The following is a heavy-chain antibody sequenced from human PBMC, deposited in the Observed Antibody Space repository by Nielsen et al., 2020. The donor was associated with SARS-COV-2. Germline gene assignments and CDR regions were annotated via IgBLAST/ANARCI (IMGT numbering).Heavy chain of an antibody. Sequence: GGSLKISCAASGFTFTRYDMSWVRQAPGKGLEWVSAISGSGGSTYYADSVKGRFTISRDNSKNTLYLQMNSLRAEDTAVFYCAKVNGSSYWYYGMDVWGQGTTVTVSS. CDR2: ISGSGGST. J-gene: IGHJ6*02. CDR1: GFTFTRYD. D-gene: IGHD6-13*01. V-gene: IGHV3-23*01. CDR3: AKVNGSSYWYYGMDV.